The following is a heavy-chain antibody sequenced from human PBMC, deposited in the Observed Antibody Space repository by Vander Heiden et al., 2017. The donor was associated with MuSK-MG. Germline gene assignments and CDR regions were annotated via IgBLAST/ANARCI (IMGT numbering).Heavy chain of an antibody. V-gene: IGHV3-15*01. CDR2: IKSKINGETT. D-gene: IGHD3-16*01. Sequence: LVESGGGLVKPGGSLRLSCAASGFTFNDAWMTWVRQAPGKGLEWIGHIKSKINGETTNYAAPVQGRFTISRDDSQKLVFLQMSSLQAEDTAVYYCTTTGLRYYQALDYWGRGTLVTVSS. J-gene: IGHJ4*02. CDR3: TTTGLRYYQALDY. CDR1: GFTFNDAW.